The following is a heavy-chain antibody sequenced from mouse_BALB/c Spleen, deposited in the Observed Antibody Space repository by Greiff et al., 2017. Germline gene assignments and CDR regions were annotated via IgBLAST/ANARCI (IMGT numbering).Heavy chain of an antibody. D-gene: IGHD1-1*01. CDR1: GFSLTSYG. CDR3: ARPGGKGYFDV. V-gene: IGHV2-9*02. CDR2: IWAGGST. Sequence: QVHVKQSGPGLVAPSQSLSITCTVSGFSLTSYGVHWVRQPPGKGLEWLGVIWAGGSTNYNSALMSRLSISKDNSKSQVFLKMNSLQTDDTAMYYCARPGGKGYFDVWGAGTTVTVSS. J-gene: IGHJ1*01.